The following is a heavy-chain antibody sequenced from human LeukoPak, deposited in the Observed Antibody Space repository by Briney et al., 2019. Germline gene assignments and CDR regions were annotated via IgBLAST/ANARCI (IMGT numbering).Heavy chain of an antibody. D-gene: IGHD3-10*01. CDR3: IRQKSSSDYYGSGSYQY. CDR2: VLEDGSYQ. J-gene: IGHJ4*02. CDR1: GFTFSNYT. Sequence: GRSLRLSCAASGFTFSNYTMHWVRQAPGKGPPWAAVVLEDGSYQYYADSVKGRFTLSRDNAKNTLYLQMNSLRVEDTAVYYCIRQKSSSDYYGSGSYQYWGQGTLVTVSA. V-gene: IGHV3-30*04.